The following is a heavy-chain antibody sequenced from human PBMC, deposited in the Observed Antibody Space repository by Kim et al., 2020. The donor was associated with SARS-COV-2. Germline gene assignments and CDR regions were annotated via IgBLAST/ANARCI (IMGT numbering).Heavy chain of an antibody. J-gene: IGHJ1*01. CDR3: ATRQTGITIPHSSEYFQH. CDR2: FDPEDGET. CDR1: GYTLTELS. D-gene: IGHD3-9*01. V-gene: IGHV1-24*01. Sequence: ASVKVSCKVSGYTLTELSMHWVRQAPGKGLEWMGGFDPEDGETIYAQKFQGRVTMTEDTSTDTAYMELSSLRSEDTAVYYCATRQTGITIPHSSEYFQHWGQGTLVTVSS.